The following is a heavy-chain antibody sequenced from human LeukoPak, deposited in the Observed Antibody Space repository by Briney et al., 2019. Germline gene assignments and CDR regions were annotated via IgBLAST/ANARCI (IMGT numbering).Heavy chain of an antibody. J-gene: IGHJ5*02. Sequence: ASVKVSCKASGGTFSSYAISWVRQAPGQGLEWMGIINPSGGSTSYAQKFQGRVTMTRDTSTSTVYMELSSLRSEDTAVYYCARDGVGANNWFDPWGQGTLVTVSS. CDR2: INPSGGST. CDR1: GGTFSSYA. D-gene: IGHD1-26*01. CDR3: ARDGVGANNWFDP. V-gene: IGHV1-46*01.